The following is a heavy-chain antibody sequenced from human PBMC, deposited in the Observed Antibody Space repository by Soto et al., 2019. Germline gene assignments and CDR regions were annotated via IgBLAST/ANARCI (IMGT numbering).Heavy chain of an antibody. D-gene: IGHD3-10*01. Sequence: QDHLAQSGAEVRQPGSSVPVSCKASGGTFNNYGISWVRQAPGQGLDWMGVIIPLYGTVTYAQKFQGRASITAEKSTSTAYMDLSSMRSDDTAVYYCARVRVIRGTIPSHFGRWGQGTLVTVSS. CDR3: ARVRVIRGTIPSHFGR. CDR1: GGTFNNYG. J-gene: IGHJ4*02. V-gene: IGHV1-69*06. CDR2: IIPLYGTV.